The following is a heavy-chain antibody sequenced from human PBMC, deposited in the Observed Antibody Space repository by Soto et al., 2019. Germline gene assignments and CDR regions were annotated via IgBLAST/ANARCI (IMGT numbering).Heavy chain of an antibody. Sequence: EVHLLESGGDLVQPGGSLSLSCAASGFTFTTYAMSWVRQAPGKGLEWVATISASGSNTYYADSVKGRFTVSRYFSKKTVSLHISSLRVQDTAVYYCAKESGAYSSGWSFDLWAQGALVTVSS. CDR3: AKESGAYSSGWSFDL. CDR1: GFTFTTYA. CDR2: ISASGSNT. J-gene: IGHJ4*02. V-gene: IGHV3-23*01. D-gene: IGHD6-19*01.